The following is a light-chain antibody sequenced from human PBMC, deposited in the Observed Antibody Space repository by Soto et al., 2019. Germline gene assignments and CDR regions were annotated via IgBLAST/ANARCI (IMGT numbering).Light chain of an antibody. CDR3: QVYAGSHLWT. CDR1: QYVSSGY. Sequence: VFTRCPATLSFSPGESATLSCRASQYVSSGYLAWYQQKPGQAPRLLIYGASTRAAGIPDRFSGSGSETDFSLSIRRLEPEDFAVYYCQVYAGSHLWTFGQGTKVDIK. CDR2: GAS. J-gene: IGKJ1*01. V-gene: IGKV3-20*01.